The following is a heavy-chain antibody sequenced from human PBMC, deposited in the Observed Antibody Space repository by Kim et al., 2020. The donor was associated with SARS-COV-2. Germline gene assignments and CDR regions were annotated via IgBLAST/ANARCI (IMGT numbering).Heavy chain of an antibody. V-gene: IGHV3-11*01. D-gene: IGHD5-12*01. CDR2: ISSSGSTI. CDR1: GFTFSDYY. CDR3: AGGYSGYEAYYYGMDV. J-gene: IGHJ6*02. Sequence: GGSLRLSCAASGFTFSDYYMSWIRQAPGKGLEWVSYISSSGSTIYYADSVKGRFTISRDNAKNSLYLQMNSLRAEDTAVYYCAGGYSGYEAYYYGMDVWGQGTTVTVSS.